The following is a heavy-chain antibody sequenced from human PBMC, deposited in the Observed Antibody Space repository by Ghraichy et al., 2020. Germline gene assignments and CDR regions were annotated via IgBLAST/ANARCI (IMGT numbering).Heavy chain of an antibody. CDR2: ISAYNGNT. CDR1: GYTFTSYG. CDR3: AREPPNYYDSSGSLPRTPYDY. V-gene: IGHV1-18*01. D-gene: IGHD3-22*01. Sequence: ASVKVSCKASGYTFTSYGISWVRQAPGQGLEWMGWISAYNGNTNYAQKLQGRVTMTTDTSTSTAYMELRSLRSDDTAVYYCAREPPNYYDSSGSLPRTPYDYWGQGTLVTASS. J-gene: IGHJ4*02.